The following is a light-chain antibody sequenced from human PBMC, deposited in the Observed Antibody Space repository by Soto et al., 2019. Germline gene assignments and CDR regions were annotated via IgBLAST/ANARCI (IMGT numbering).Light chain of an antibody. J-gene: IGLJ3*02. CDR2: DVS. V-gene: IGLV2-11*01. CDR3: CSYAGNSLWV. Sequence: QSALTQPRSVSGYPGQSVTISCTGTSSDVGGYNYVSWYQQHPGKAPKLVIYDVSKWPSGVPDRFSGSKSGNTASLTISGLQAEDEADYYCCSYAGNSLWVFGGGTKLTVL. CDR1: SSDVGGYNY.